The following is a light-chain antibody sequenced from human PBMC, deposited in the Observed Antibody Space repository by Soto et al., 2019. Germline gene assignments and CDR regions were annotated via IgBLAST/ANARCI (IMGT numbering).Light chain of an antibody. CDR3: SSYTTSSSWV. Sequence: ALTQPASVSGSPGQSITISCTGTSSDVGGYNYVSWFQQHPGKAPKLMIYVVSNRPSGISNRFSGSKSGNTASLTISGLQAEDEADYYCSSYTTSSSWVFGGGTKLTVL. CDR1: SSDVGGYNY. V-gene: IGLV2-14*01. CDR2: VVS. J-gene: IGLJ3*02.